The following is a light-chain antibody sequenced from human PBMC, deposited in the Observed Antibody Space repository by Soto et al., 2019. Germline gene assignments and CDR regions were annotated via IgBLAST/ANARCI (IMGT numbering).Light chain of an antibody. J-gene: IGLJ2*01. Sequence: QSALTQPASVSGSPGQSITISSTGTSSDVGGYNYVSWYQQHPGKAPKLMIYDVSNRPSGVSNRFSGSKSGNTASLTISGLQAEDEADYYCSSYTSSSVVFGGGTKVTVL. CDR3: SSYTSSSVV. CDR1: SSDVGGYNY. V-gene: IGLV2-14*01. CDR2: DVS.